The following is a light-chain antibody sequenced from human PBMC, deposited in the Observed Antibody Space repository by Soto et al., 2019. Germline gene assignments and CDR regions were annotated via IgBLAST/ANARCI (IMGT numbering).Light chain of an antibody. CDR3: SLFTAGNNLV. CDR1: SSDIGGYNS. CDR2: DVT. J-gene: IGLJ1*01. Sequence: QSALTHSPSASGSPGQSVTISCTGTSSDIGGYNSVSWYQQHPGKAPKVMIYDVTKRPSGVPDRFSGTKSGNTASLTVSALQAEDEADYYCSLFTAGNNLVFGTGTKLTVL. V-gene: IGLV2-8*01.